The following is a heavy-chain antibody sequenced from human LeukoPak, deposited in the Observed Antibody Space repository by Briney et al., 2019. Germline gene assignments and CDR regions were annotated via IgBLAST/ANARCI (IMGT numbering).Heavy chain of an antibody. J-gene: IGHJ6*02. CDR2: ISSSGSTI. CDR3: ARDHSSGWYLPSYYYYGMDV. Sequence: GGSLRLSCAASGFTFSDYYMSWIRQAPGKGLEWVSYISSSGSTIYYADSVKGRFTISRDNAKNSLYLQMNSLRAEDTAVYYCARDHSSGWYLPSYYYYGMDVWGQGTTVTVSS. D-gene: IGHD6-19*01. V-gene: IGHV3-11*01. CDR1: GFTFSDYY.